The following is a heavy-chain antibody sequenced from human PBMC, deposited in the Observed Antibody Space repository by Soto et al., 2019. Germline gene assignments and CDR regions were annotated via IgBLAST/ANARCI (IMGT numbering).Heavy chain of an antibody. D-gene: IGHD3-22*01. Sequence: GGLLRLSCAASGFSFSSYAMSLVRQAPGKGLEWVSAISGSGGSTYYADSVKGRFTISRDNSKNTLYLQMNSLRAEDTAVYYCAKDLSNSGYYYDAFDIWGQGTMVTVSS. J-gene: IGHJ3*02. CDR1: GFSFSSYA. CDR3: AKDLSNSGYYYDAFDI. CDR2: ISGSGGST. V-gene: IGHV3-23*01.